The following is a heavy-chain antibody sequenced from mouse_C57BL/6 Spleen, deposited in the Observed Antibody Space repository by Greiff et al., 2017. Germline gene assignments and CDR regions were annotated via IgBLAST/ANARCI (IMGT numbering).Heavy chain of an antibody. CDR1: GYTFTDYE. Sequence: QVQLKQSGAELVRPGASVTLSCKASGYTFTDYEMHWVKQTPVHGLEWIGAIDPETGGTAYNQKFKGKAILTADKSSSTAYMELRSLTSEDSAVYYCTREGGALLLRGDYWGQGTSVTVSS. D-gene: IGHD1-1*01. V-gene: IGHV1-15*01. J-gene: IGHJ4*01. CDR3: TREGGALLLRGDY. CDR2: IDPETGGT.